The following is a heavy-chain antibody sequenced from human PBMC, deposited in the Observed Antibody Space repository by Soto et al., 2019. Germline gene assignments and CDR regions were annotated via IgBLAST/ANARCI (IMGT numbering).Heavy chain of an antibody. CDR1: GDSVSSGSHF. Sequence: SETLSLTCIVSGDSVSSGSHFWGWIRQPPGKGLEWIGSIHHSGYTFYNASLRSRVTMFVDTSKNHFSLKLNSVTAADTAVYYCARRAGTTTSRWFDPWGQGILVTVSS. CDR3: ARRAGTTTSRWFDP. D-gene: IGHD1-7*01. V-gene: IGHV4-39*02. J-gene: IGHJ5*02. CDR2: IHHSGYT.